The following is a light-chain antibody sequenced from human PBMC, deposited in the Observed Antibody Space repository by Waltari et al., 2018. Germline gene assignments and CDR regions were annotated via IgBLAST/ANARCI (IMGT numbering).Light chain of an antibody. V-gene: IGLV2-23*02. CDR1: SNNVGTYKF. CDR2: EVN. J-gene: IGLJ3*02. Sequence: QSALTQPVSVSGSPGQSITISCPGTSNNVGTYKFVSWYQQHPGKAPKVIIFEVNERASGVSNRFSGSKSGNTASLTISGLQPEDEADYYCCSYAGSSTWVFGGGTKLTVL. CDR3: CSYAGSSTWV.